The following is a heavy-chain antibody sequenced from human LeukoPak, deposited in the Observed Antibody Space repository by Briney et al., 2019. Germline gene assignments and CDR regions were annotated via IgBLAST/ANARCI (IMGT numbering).Heavy chain of an antibody. CDR1: GFTVSSNS. CDR3: ASSRYWFDP. Sequence: GGSLRLSCTVSGFTVSSNSMSWIRQAPGKGLEWVSYISSSGSTIYYADSVKGRFTISRDNAKNSLYLQMNSLRAEDTAVYYCASSRYWFDPWGQGTLVTVSS. CDR2: ISSSGSTI. J-gene: IGHJ5*02. V-gene: IGHV3-11*01.